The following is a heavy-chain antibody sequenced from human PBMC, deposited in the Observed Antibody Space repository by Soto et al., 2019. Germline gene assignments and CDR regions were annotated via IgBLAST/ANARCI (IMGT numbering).Heavy chain of an antibody. CDR3: ARDLWGYCGTDCYPLDV. Sequence: QVQLQESGPGLVKPSETLSLTCTVSGGSISGYYWSWIRQPPGKGLEWIGYMYNTGSTVYNPSFTSRVTRSVDTSKTQFSLKLNSVTAADTAVYYCARDLWGYCGTDCYPLDVWGQGTTVTVSS. D-gene: IGHD2-21*02. V-gene: IGHV4-59*01. J-gene: IGHJ6*02. CDR1: GGSISGYY. CDR2: MYNTGST.